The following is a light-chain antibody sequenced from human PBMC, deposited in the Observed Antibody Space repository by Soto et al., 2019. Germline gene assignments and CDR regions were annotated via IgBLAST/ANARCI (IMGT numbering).Light chain of an antibody. CDR3: SSYAGSNILM. Sequence: QSVLTQPPSASGSPGQSVTISCTGTSSDIGEYSYVSWYQQHPGKAPKFIIYEVSKRPSGVPDRFSGSKSGNTASLTVSGLQAEDEADYYCSSYAGSNILMFGGGTKLTVL. V-gene: IGLV2-8*01. CDR2: EVS. J-gene: IGLJ3*02. CDR1: SSDIGEYSY.